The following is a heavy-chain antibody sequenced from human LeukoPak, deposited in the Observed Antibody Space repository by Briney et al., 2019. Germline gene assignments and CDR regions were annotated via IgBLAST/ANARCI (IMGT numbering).Heavy chain of an antibody. CDR2: LYGAGST. V-gene: IGHV3-53*04. CDR3: ARGGTPGFSTGRIDY. Sequence: GGSLRLSCAASGFNVSSNYMSWVRQAPGKGLEWVSVLYGAGSTYYADSVKGRFTISRHDSQNTLFLQMNSLRAEDTAVYYCARGGTPGFSTGRIDYWGQGTLVAVSS. J-gene: IGHJ4*02. D-gene: IGHD6-19*01. CDR1: GFNVSSNY.